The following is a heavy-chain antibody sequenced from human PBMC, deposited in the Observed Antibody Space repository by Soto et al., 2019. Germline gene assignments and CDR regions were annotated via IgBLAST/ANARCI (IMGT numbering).Heavy chain of an antibody. V-gene: IGHV1-69*13. CDR3: ARDTTGETSIKYYYGMDV. J-gene: IGHJ6*02. D-gene: IGHD3-10*01. Sequence: SVKVSCKASGGTFSSYAISWVRQAPGQGLEWMGGIIPIFGTANYAQKFQGRVTITADESTSTAYMELSSLRSEDTAVYYCARDTTGETSIKYYYGMDVWGQGTQVTVSS. CDR2: IIPIFGTA. CDR1: GGTFSSYA.